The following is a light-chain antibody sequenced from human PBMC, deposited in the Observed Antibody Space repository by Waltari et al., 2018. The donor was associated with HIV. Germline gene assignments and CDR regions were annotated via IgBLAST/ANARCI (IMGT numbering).Light chain of an antibody. CDR3: QSYDSRLSAWV. CDR2: EGT. J-gene: IGLJ3*02. Sequence: QSALTQPAPVSGSPGPSITISCTGTSSDVGSYALVSWYQQHPGKAPKLIIYEGTKRPSGVSNRFPGSKSGNTASLTISGLQAEDEADYSCQSYDSRLSAWVFGGGTKVTVL. CDR1: SSDVGSYAL. V-gene: IGLV2-23*01.